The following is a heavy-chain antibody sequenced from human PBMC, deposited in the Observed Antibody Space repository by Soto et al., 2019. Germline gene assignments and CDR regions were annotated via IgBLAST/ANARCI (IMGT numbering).Heavy chain of an antibody. J-gene: IGHJ5*02. CDR3: ARGASP. V-gene: IGHV1-8*01. CDR2: MNPNSGNT. CDR1: GYTFTSSD. Sequence: QVQLVQSGAEVKKPGASVKVSCKASGYTFTSSDINWVRQATGQGLEWLGWMNPNSGNTGYAQKFQGRITLTRSTSINTAYLELSSLSSDDSAVYYWARGASPWGQGTLVTVSS.